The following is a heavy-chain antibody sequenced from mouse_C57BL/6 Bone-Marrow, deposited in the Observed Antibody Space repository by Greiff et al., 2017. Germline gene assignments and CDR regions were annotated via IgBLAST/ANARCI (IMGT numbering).Heavy chain of an antibody. D-gene: IGHD1-1*01. CDR1: GFNIKDDY. CDR2: IDPENGDT. CDR3: DTVVATMGPWFAY. V-gene: IGHV14-4*01. J-gene: IGHJ3*01. Sequence: EVQLVESGAELVRPGASVKLSCTASGFNIKDDYMHWVKQRPEQGLEWIGWIDPENGDTDYASKFQGKATLTADTSSNTAYLQLSSLTSEVTAVYYCDTVVATMGPWFAYWGQGTLVTVSA.